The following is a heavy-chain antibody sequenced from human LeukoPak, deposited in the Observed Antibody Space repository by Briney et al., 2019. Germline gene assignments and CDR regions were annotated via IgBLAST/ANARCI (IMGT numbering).Heavy chain of an antibody. CDR1: GFTFSSYW. D-gene: IGHD3-9*01. CDR3: ARSILTGYDVFDY. Sequence: GGSLRLSCAASGFTFSSYWMNWVRQAPGKGLEWVANIKQDGSEKYYVDSVKGRFTISRDNAKNSLYLQMNSLRAEDTAVYYCARSILTGYDVFDYWGQGTLVTVSS. J-gene: IGHJ4*02. V-gene: IGHV3-7*01. CDR2: IKQDGSEK.